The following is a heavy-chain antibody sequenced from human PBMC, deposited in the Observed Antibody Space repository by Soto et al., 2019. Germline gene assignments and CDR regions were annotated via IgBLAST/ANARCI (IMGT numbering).Heavy chain of an antibody. CDR1: GFTFSSYG. D-gene: IGHD3-22*01. Sequence: GGSLRLSCAASGFTFSSYGMHWVRQAPGKGLEWVAVIWYDGSNKYYADSVKGRFTISRDNSKNTLYLQMNSLRAEDTAVYYCASERDYYDSSGYYPIDYWGQGTLVTVSS. J-gene: IGHJ4*02. CDR2: IWYDGSNK. CDR3: ASERDYYDSSGYYPIDY. V-gene: IGHV3-33*01.